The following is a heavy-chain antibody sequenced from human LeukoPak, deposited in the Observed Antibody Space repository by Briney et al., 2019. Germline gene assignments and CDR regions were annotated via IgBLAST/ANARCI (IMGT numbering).Heavy chain of an antibody. D-gene: IGHD3-3*01. Sequence: GGSLRLSCAAFGFTFSSYWMSWVRQAPGKGLEWVANIKQDGSEKYYVDSVKGRFTISRDNAKNTLHLQMNSLRAEDTAVYYCARGGYYGSGRYYFDSWGQGTLVTVSS. CDR2: IKQDGSEK. V-gene: IGHV3-7*01. CDR3: ARGGYYGSGRYYFDS. J-gene: IGHJ4*02. CDR1: GFTFSSYW.